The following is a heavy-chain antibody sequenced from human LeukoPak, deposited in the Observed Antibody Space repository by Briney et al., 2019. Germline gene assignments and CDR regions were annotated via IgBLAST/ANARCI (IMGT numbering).Heavy chain of an antibody. CDR2: ISGRGGSA. CDR1: GFTFSGSA. V-gene: IGHV3-23*01. D-gene: IGHD5-24*01. CDR3: AKTGTEDGYNIYFDH. Sequence: GGSLGLSCAASGFTFSGSAMSWVRQAPGRGLEWISTISGRGGSAYYADSVKGRFTISGDNSKNTLYLQINSLRGEDTALYYCAKTGTEDGYNIYFDHWGQGTLVTVSS. J-gene: IGHJ4*02.